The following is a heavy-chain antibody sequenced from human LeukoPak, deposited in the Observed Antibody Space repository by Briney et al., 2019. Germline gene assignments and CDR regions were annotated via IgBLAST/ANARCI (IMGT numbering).Heavy chain of an antibody. Sequence: ASVKVSCKTSGYTFSGYAMNWVRQAPGQGLEWMGWINTNTGNPTYAQGFTGRFVFSLDTSVSTAYLQISSLKAEDTAVYYCAREDLVGAVPGGDYWGQGTLVTVSS. CDR1: GYTFSGYA. J-gene: IGHJ4*02. CDR2: INTNTGNP. CDR3: AREDLVGAVPGGDY. V-gene: IGHV7-4-1*02. D-gene: IGHD1-26*01.